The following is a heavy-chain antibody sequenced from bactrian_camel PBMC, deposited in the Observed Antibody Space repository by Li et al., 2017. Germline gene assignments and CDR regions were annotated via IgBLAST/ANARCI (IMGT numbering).Heavy chain of an antibody. CDR3: AADTGNGGAWMSEAKYRS. CDR1: GSGYSSVC. Sequence: QVQLVESGGGLVQPGGSLRLSCAASGSGYSSVCLLWFHQAPGRGREGVAAICTGGTFTHYADSVRARFTISQDNAANTVYLQMNNLRPEDSAMYVCAADTGNGGAWMSEAKYRSWGQGTQVTV. CDR2: ICTGGTFT. V-gene: IGHV3S53*01. J-gene: IGHJ4*01. D-gene: IGHD7*01.